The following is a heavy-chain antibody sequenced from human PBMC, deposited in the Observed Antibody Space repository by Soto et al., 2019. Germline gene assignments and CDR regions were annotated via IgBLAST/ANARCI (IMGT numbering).Heavy chain of an antibody. CDR2: MSGSGGST. Sequence: EVQLLESGGGLVQPGGSLRLSCAASGFTFSSYAMSWVRQASGKGLEWVSGMSGSGGSTYYADSVKGRFTISKDNYKNTLYLQMNSMRADETAGYYCAKPRQPGSWQAFDIWGQGTMVTVSS. D-gene: IGHD1-26*01. CDR1: GFTFSSYA. V-gene: IGHV3-23*01. J-gene: IGHJ3*02. CDR3: AKPRQPGSWQAFDI.